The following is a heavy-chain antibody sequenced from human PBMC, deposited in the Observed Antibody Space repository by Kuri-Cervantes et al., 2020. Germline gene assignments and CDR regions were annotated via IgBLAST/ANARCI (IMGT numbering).Heavy chain of an antibody. V-gene: IGHV3-9*01. CDR3: AKGSGGDYLVYFDY. D-gene: IGHD4-17*01. J-gene: IGHJ4*02. CDR2: ITWDSGSI. CDR1: GFTFDEYG. Sequence: GGSLRLSCAASGFTFDEYGMHRVRQAPGKGLEWVSGITWDSGSIGYADSVKGRFTISRDNAKNSLYLQMNSLRAEDTALYYCAKGSGGDYLVYFDYWGQGTLVTVSS.